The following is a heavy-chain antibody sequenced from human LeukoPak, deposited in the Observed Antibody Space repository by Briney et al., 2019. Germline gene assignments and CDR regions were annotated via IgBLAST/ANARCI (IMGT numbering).Heavy chain of an antibody. J-gene: IGHJ4*02. CDR2: ISNSDGKT. CDR3: AKATGNLGN. Sequence: GGSLRLSCAASGFTFSSYAMSWVRQAPGKGLEWVSTISNSDGKTYYADSVKGRFTISRDNSKNTLYVQMNSLTAEDTAIYYCAKATGNLGNWGQGTLVTVSS. V-gene: IGHV3-23*01. CDR1: GFTFSSYA. D-gene: IGHD1-1*01.